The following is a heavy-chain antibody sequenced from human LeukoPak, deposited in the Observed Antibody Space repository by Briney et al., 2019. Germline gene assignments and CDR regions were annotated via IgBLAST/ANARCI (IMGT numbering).Heavy chain of an antibody. CDR2: IYHSGSS. J-gene: IGHJ4*02. CDR3: GRSYASWTYSGGY. CDR1: RDSITSYY. D-gene: IGHD3-16*01. V-gene: IGHV4-59*08. Sequence: SETLSLTCSVSRDSITSYYWSCIRQAPGKGLEWIGYIYHSGSSYSNPSLKSRVAISVDTSRNQFSLRLSSVTAADTAVYYCGRSYASWTYSGGYWGQGILVTVSS.